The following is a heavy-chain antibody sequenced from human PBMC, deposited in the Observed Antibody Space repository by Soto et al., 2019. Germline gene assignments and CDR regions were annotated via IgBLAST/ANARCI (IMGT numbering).Heavy chain of an antibody. CDR2: ISAYNGNT. V-gene: IGHV1-18*01. Sequence: ASVKVSCKASGYTFTSYGISWVRQAPGQGLEWMGWISAYNGNTNYAQKLQGRVTMTTDTSTSTAYMELRSLRSDDTAVYYCARDSWGGCSSTSCYGSQWFDPWGQGTLVTVSS. D-gene: IGHD2-2*01. J-gene: IGHJ5*02. CDR1: GYTFTSYG. CDR3: ARDSWGGCSSTSCYGSQWFDP.